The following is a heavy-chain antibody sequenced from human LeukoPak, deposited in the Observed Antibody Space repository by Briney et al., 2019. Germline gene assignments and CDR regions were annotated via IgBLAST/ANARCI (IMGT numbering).Heavy chain of an antibody. CDR3: AKGVWGYVPSDAFDI. J-gene: IGHJ3*02. CDR1: GFTFRNFA. D-gene: IGHD3-16*01. CDR2: LVVTGGAT. V-gene: IGHV3-23*01. Sequence: GGSLRLSCAASGFTFRNFAMSWVRQVPGKGLEWLSTLVVTGGATYYADSVTGRFIISRDNSKNTLYLQMNSLTVEDTAVYYCAKGVWGYVPSDAFDIWGQGTMVTVSS.